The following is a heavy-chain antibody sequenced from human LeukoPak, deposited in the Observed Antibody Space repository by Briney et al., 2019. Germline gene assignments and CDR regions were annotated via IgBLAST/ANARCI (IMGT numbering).Heavy chain of an antibody. CDR3: ARGHGWFDP. CDR2: IEQYGSEK. J-gene: IGHJ5*02. V-gene: IGHV3-7*05. CDR1: GFSFSDSW. Sequence: GGSLRLSCAASGFSFSDSWMTWVRQAPGKGLEWVANIEQYGSEKNYVDSVKGRFTISRDNAKNSLYLRMNILGAEDTAVYYCARGHGWFDPWGQGTLVTVSS.